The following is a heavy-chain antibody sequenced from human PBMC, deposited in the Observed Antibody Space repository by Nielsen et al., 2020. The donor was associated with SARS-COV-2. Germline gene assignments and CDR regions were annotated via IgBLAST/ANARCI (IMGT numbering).Heavy chain of an antibody. Sequence: SLRLSCAASGFTFDDYAMHWVRQAPGKGLEWVSGISWNSGSIGYADSVKGRFTISRDNAKNSLYLQMNSLRAEDTALYYCAKIDAVAGSFDYWGQGTLVTVSS. J-gene: IGHJ4*02. V-gene: IGHV3-9*01. CDR1: GFTFDDYA. D-gene: IGHD6-19*01. CDR2: ISWNSGSI. CDR3: AKIDAVAGSFDY.